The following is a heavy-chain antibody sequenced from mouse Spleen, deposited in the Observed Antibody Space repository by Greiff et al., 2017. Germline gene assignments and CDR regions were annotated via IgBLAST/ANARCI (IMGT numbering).Heavy chain of an antibody. CDR1: GFTFSSYA. Sequence: EVQLVESGGGLVKPGGSLKLSCAASGFTFSSYAMSWVRQTPGKGLEWVGTISSGGSYTYYPDSVKGRITNSRDNAKNTLYLKKSSRRSEDTAMYYFARVGDYETASWFAFWGQGTPVTVSA. V-gene: IGHV5-9-3*01. CDR3: ARVGDYETASWFAF. D-gene: IGHD2-4*01. J-gene: IGHJ3*01. CDR2: ISSGGSYT.